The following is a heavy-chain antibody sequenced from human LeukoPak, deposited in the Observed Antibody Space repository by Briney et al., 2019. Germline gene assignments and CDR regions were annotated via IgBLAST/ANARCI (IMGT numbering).Heavy chain of an antibody. CDR3: ARGMGATNYYHYMDV. D-gene: IGHD1-26*01. V-gene: IGHV3-23*01. J-gene: IGHJ6*03. CDR1: GFTFSSYA. CDR2: ISGSGGST. Sequence: PGGSLRLSCAASGFTFSSYAISWVRQAPGKGLEWVSAISGSGGSTFYADSVKGRFTISRDNAKNSLYLQMNSLRAEDTAVYYCARGMGATNYYHYMDVWGKGTTVTVSS.